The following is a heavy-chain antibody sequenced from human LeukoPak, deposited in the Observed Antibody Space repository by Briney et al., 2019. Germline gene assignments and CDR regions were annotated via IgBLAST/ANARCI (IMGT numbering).Heavy chain of an antibody. D-gene: IGHD3-3*01. CDR2: IYWNDDK. V-gene: IGHV2-5*01. Sequence: SGPTLVKPTQTLTITCTFSGFSLITNRVGVGWIRQSPGKALEWPALIYWNDDKRYSPSRKSRLTITKDTSKNQVVLTLNNMDPVDTXTYYCAXGNYYDFWSGYPPLDYWGQGTLVSV. J-gene: IGHJ4*02. CDR1: GFSLITNRVG. CDR3: AXGNYYDFWSGYPPLDY.